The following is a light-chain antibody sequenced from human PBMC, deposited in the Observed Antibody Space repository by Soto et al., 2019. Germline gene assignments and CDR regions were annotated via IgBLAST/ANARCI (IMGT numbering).Light chain of an antibody. CDR3: QQYDPDSWT. CDR2: DAS. Sequence: QMTQSPSTQSASVGDTVAITCRASQSISIWVAWYQQKPGKAPKLLIFDASNLASGVPSRFSGSGSGREFTLTISSLQLDDFATYYCQQYDPDSWTFGQGTKVEI. CDR1: QSISIW. J-gene: IGKJ1*01. V-gene: IGKV1-5*01.